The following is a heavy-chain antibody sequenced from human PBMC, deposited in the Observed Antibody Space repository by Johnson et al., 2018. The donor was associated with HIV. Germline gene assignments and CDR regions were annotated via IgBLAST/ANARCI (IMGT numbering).Heavy chain of an antibody. J-gene: IGHJ3*02. V-gene: IGHV3-20*04. Sequence: VQLVESGGGVVRPGGSLRLSCVASGFTFDDYGMSWVRQAPGKGLEWVSGINCNGGSTGYADSVKGRFTISRDNAKNSLYLQMNSLRAEDTAVYYCARGRDFSSGLDGGAFDIWGQGTMVSVSS. D-gene: IGHD6-19*01. CDR2: INCNGGST. CDR1: GFTFDDYG. CDR3: ARGRDFSSGLDGGAFDI.